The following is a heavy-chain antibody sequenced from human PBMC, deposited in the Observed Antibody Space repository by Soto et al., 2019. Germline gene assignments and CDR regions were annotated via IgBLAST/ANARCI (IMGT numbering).Heavy chain of an antibody. CDR3: ARVQLYSSSWSAFDI. J-gene: IGHJ3*02. Sequence: XSVKVSCKASGYTFTSYGIVWVRQAPGQGLEWMGWIGPNNGNTNYAQRLQGGVTMATDTSTSTAYMELRSLRSDDTAVYYCARVQLYSSSWSAFDIWGQGTMVTVSS. CDR2: IGPNNGNT. D-gene: IGHD6-13*01. CDR1: GYTFTSYG. V-gene: IGHV1-18*01.